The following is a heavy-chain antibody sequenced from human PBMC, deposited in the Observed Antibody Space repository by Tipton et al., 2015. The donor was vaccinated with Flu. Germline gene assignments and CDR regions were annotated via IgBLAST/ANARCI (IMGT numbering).Heavy chain of an antibody. D-gene: IGHD3-10*02. CDR3: ARLSYYDVDLKNFYFDY. Sequence: TLSLTCTVSGDSISSYYLNWVRQPAGKGLEWIGRIFTRGSIDYNPSLKSRLTMSEDTSKNQFSLKLASVTAADTAVYYCARLSYYDVDLKNFYFDYWGQGALVTVSS. J-gene: IGHJ4*02. V-gene: IGHV4-4*07. CDR2: IFTRGSI. CDR1: GDSISSYY.